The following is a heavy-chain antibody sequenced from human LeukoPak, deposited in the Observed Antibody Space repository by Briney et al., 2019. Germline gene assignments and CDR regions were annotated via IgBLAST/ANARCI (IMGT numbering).Heavy chain of an antibody. Sequence: GGSLRLSCAASGFTFSSYGMHWVRQAPGKGLEWVAVIWYDGSNKYYADSVKGRFTISRDKSKNTLYLQMNSLRAEDTAVYYCAKGVEQQLVIYYYYMDVWGKGTTVTVSS. V-gene: IGHV3-33*03. CDR2: IWYDGSNK. J-gene: IGHJ6*03. D-gene: IGHD6-13*01. CDR3: AKGVEQQLVIYYYYMDV. CDR1: GFTFSSYG.